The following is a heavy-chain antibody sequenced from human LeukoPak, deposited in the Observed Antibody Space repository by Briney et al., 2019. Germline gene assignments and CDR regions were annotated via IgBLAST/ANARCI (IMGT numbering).Heavy chain of an antibody. CDR2: LNSGGSVT. CDR1: GFTFSGYW. D-gene: IGHD3-22*01. J-gene: IGHJ4*02. V-gene: IGHV3-74*01. Sequence: GGSLRLSCAASGFTFSGYWMHWVRQAPGKGLVWVSHLNSGGSVTTYADSVKGRFTISRDNAKNSLYLQMNSLRAEDTALYYCARVAYYYDSSGGGLDYWGQGTLVTVSS. CDR3: ARVAYYYDSSGGGLDY.